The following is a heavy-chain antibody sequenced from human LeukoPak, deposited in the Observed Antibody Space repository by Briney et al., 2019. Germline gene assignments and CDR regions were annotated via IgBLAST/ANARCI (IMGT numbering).Heavy chain of an antibody. CDR1: GGSISSYY. J-gene: IGHJ4*02. Sequence: SETLSLTCTVSGGSISSYYWSWIRQPPGKGLEWIGYIYYSGNTNYNPSLKSRVTISVDTSKNQFSLKVSSVTAADTAVYYCARNTGTYPMRCFDYWGQGTLVTVSS. CDR3: ARNTGTYPMRCFDY. V-gene: IGHV4-59*01. CDR2: IYYSGNT. D-gene: IGHD1-7*01.